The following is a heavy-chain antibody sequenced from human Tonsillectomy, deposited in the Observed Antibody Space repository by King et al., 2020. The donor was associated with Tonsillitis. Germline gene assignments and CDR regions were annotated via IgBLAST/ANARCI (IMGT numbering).Heavy chain of an antibody. CDR1: GFTFRDYA. J-gene: IGHJ5*02. Sequence: VQLVESGGGLVQPGRSLRLSCSASGFTFRDYAMSWFRQAPGKGLEWVGLIRSKAYGGTPEYAASVKGRFTISRDDSKSIAYLQMNSLKTEDTAVYYCTRVPPIPSCWLPDRPYNWFDPWGQGTLVTVSS. CDR2: IRSKAYGGTP. D-gene: IGHD6-19*01. V-gene: IGHV3-49*03. CDR3: TRVPPIPSCWLPDRPYNWFDP.